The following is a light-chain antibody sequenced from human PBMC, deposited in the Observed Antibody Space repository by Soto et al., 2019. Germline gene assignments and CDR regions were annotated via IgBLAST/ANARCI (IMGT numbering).Light chain of an antibody. Sequence: EIVLTQSPGIMYLSPGERATLSCRASQTVGRSFLAWYQQKPGQSPRLLIFGTSIRATGTPDRFSGGGSGADFTLTISRLDPEDFAVYYCQRYNNWPLTFGGGTKV. CDR2: GTS. J-gene: IGKJ4*01. CDR3: QRYNNWPLT. V-gene: IGKV3-20*01. CDR1: QTVGRSF.